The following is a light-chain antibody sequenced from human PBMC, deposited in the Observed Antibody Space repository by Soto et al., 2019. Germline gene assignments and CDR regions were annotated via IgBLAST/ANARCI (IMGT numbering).Light chain of an antibody. Sequence: DIQMTQSPSTLSASVGDRVNITCRASQGISNWLAWYQQKPGKAPKLLIYQASSLQSGVPSRFSGGGSGTDFTLTISSLQPDDFATYYCQHYNNYPWTFGQGTRVEMK. V-gene: IGKV1-5*03. CDR2: QAS. CDR3: QHYNNYPWT. J-gene: IGKJ1*01. CDR1: QGISNW.